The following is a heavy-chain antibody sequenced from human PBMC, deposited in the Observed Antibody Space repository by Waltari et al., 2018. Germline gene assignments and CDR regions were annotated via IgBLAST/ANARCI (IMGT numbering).Heavy chain of an antibody. D-gene: IGHD3-22*01. CDR3: ASLASSGYYPLIDY. CDR1: GGSISTSSYY. CDR2: IYYSGST. J-gene: IGHJ4*02. V-gene: IGHV4-39*01. Sequence: QLQLQESGPGLVKPPETLSLTCTVSGGSISTSSYYWGCIRQPPGKGLEWIGSIYYSGSTYYHPSLKIRVTISVDTSKNQFSLKLSSVTAADTAVYYCASLASSGYYPLIDYWGQGTLVTVSS.